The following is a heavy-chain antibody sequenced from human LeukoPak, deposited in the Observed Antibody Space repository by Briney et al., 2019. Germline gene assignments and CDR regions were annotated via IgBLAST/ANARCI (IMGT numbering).Heavy chain of an antibody. CDR1: GFTFSSYA. Sequence: GGSLRLSCAASGFTFSSYAMSWVRQAPGKGLEWVSAITGSGISTYYADSVKGRFTISRDNSMNTLYLQMTSLRAEDTAVYYCAKAVALGSDYWGQGTLVTVSS. J-gene: IGHJ4*02. V-gene: IGHV3-23*01. D-gene: IGHD2-15*01. CDR2: ITGSGIST. CDR3: AKAVALGSDY.